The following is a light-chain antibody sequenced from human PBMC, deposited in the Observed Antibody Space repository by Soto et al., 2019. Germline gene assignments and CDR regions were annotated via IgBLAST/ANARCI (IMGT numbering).Light chain of an antibody. CDR1: QSFGSY. V-gene: IGKV3-11*01. J-gene: IGKJ4*01. Sequence: EIVLTQSPATLSLSPGERATISCRASQSFGSYFAWYQQKPGQAPRLLIYDAFSRATDIPARFRGSGSGKACTLPLSRLEPEDFAVYFCQHRSSWPLTFGGGTMVEIK. CDR2: DAF. CDR3: QHRSSWPLT.